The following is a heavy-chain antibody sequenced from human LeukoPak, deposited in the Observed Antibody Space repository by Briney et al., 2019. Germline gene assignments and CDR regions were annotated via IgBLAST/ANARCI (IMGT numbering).Heavy chain of an antibody. CDR1: GGSISSSSYY. CDR2: IYYSGST. CDR3: ARHVTAAGSGWFDP. Sequence: SEALSLTCTVSGGSISSSSYYWGWIRQPPGKGLEWIGSIYYSGSTYYNPSLKSRVTISVDTSKNQFSLKLSSVTAADTAVYYCARHVTAAGSGWFDPWGQGTLVTVSS. D-gene: IGHD6-13*01. V-gene: IGHV4-39*01. J-gene: IGHJ5*02.